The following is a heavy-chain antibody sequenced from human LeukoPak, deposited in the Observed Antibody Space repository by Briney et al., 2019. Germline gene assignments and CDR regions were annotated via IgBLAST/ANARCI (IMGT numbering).Heavy chain of an antibody. D-gene: IGHD2-15*01. Sequence: TSETLSLICTVSGGSISSYYWSWIRQPPGKGLEWIGYIYYSRSPNYNPSLKSRVTISVDTSKNQFSLKLTSVTAADTAVYYCARSGHCSGGSCYATGLVEYWGQGTLVTVSS. CDR2: IYYSRSP. CDR1: GGSISSYY. CDR3: ARSGHCSGGSCYATGLVEY. J-gene: IGHJ4*02. V-gene: IGHV4-59*08.